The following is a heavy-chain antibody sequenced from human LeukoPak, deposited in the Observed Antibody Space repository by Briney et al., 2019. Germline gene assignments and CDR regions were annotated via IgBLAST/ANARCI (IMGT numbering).Heavy chain of an antibody. D-gene: IGHD6-13*01. CDR3: ARDPFSSSSSVDY. CDR1: GFTFSAAW. CDR2: ISSSSSYI. Sequence: GGSLRLSCAVSGFTFSAAWMNWVRQAPGKGLEWVSSISSSSSYIYYADSVKGRFTISRDNAKNSLYLQMNSLRAEDTAVYYCARDPFSSSSSVDYWGQGTLVTVSS. J-gene: IGHJ4*02. V-gene: IGHV3-21*01.